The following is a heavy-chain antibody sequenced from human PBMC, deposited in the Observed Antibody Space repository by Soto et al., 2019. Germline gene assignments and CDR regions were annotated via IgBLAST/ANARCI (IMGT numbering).Heavy chain of an antibody. Sequence: GGSLRLSCIAFGFSFGNDWMGWVRQAPGKGLEWVANIKEDGSEKFSVDSVRGRFTISRDNAKNSLYLQMSSLRADDTAVYYCARPERNSKYHPLLSWGQGTLVTVSS. CDR3: ARPERNSKYHPLLS. CDR2: IKEDGSEK. J-gene: IGHJ4*02. V-gene: IGHV3-7*01. CDR1: GFSFGNDW. D-gene: IGHD1-1*01.